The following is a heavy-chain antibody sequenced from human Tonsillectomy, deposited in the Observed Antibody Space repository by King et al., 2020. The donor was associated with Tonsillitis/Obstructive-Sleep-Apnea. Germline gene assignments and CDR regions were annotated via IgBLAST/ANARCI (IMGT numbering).Heavy chain of an antibody. J-gene: IGHJ3*02. CDR3: AHVRAAYSSSSQSPFDI. CDR2: MLYDGRDK. V-gene: IGHV3-30*04. D-gene: IGHD6-6*01. CDR1: GFTFSSYA. Sequence: VQLVESGGGVVQPGRSLRLSCAAAGFTFSSYAMHLVRQAPGKGLEWVALMLYDGRDKYYADSVKGRFTISRDNSKKTLYLQMNSRRAEDTAVYYWAHVRAAYSSSSQSPFDIWGQGTMVTVSS.